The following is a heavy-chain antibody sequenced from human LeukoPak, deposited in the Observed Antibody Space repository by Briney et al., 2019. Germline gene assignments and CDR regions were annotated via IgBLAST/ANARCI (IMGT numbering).Heavy chain of an antibody. V-gene: IGHV1-8*02. J-gene: IGHJ5*02. CDR1: GYTFTGYY. D-gene: IGHD4-17*01. CDR3: ARVIGDYDNWFHP. CDR2: MNPNRCNT. Sequence: GASVKVSCKASGYTFTGYYMHWVRQAPGQGLEWMGWMNPNRCNTGYAQKFEGRVTMTRNTSISTAYMELSSLRSEDTALYHCARVIGDYDNWFHPWGQGTLVTVSS.